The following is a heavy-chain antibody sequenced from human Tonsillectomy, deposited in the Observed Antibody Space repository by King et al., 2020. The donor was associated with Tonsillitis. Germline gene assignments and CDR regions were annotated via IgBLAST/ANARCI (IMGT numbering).Heavy chain of an antibody. V-gene: IGHV1-8*01. Sequence: QLVQXGAEVXKPGASVXVSCKXSGYXFTXYDINWVRQATGQGLEXMGXMNPNXGNTGYAQKFQGRVTMTRNTSISTAYMELSSLXSXXTAVYXXAXXXXXLLXXXXXIXYXXXGXLXTVSS. CDR3: AXXXXXLLXXXXXIXY. CDR2: MNPNXGNT. J-gene: IGHJ4*01. CDR1: GYXFTXYD.